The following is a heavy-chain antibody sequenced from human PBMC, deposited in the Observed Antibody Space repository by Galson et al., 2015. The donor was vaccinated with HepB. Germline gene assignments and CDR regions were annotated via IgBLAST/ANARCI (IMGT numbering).Heavy chain of an antibody. Sequence: SLRLSCAASGFTFSYSAMHWVRQAPGKGLEWVAVVSYDGSNKYYADSVKGRFTISRDNSKNTLHLQMNSLRPEDTAVYYCARDYCGGDCYPPPDTYYAMDVWGQGTSVTVSS. V-gene: IGHV3-30-3*01. J-gene: IGHJ6*02. CDR3: ARDYCGGDCYPPPDTYYAMDV. CDR2: VSYDGSNK. CDR1: GFTFSYSA. D-gene: IGHD2-21*02.